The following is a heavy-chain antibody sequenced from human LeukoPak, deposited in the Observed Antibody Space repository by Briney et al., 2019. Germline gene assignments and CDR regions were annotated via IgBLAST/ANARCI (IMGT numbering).Heavy chain of an antibody. CDR1: GGXIISFY. CDR2: VYYTGST. Sequence: SETLSLTCTVSGGXIISFYWSWIRQPPGKGLEWIGYVYYTGSTNYNPSLKSRVTISVDTSKNQFSLKLSSVTAADTAVYFCARNYYGSGSHQLWGQGTLVTVSS. CDR3: ARNYYGSGSHQL. V-gene: IGHV4-59*01. J-gene: IGHJ4*02. D-gene: IGHD3-10*01.